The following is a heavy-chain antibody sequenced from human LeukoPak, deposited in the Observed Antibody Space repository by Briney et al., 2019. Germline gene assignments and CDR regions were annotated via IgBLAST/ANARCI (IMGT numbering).Heavy chain of an antibody. D-gene: IGHD1-26*01. CDR3: ARVASGSFFAN. J-gene: IGHJ4*02. Sequence: PGGSLRLSCVVSGFTVSNNYMSWVRQAPGKGLEWVSVIYSGDNTYYADSAKGRFTISRDNSKNTLYLQMNSLRAEDTAVYYCARVASGSFFANWGQGTLVTVSS. CDR1: GFTVSNNY. V-gene: IGHV3-53*01. CDR2: IYSGDNT.